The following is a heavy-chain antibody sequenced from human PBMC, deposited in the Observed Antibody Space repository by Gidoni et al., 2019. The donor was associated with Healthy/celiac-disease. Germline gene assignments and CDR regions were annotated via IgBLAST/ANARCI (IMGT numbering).Heavy chain of an antibody. V-gene: IGHV3-33*01. J-gene: IGHJ6*02. CDR3: ARDDYGDWVYYYYGMDV. CDR1: GFTFSSYG. CDR2: IWYDGSNK. D-gene: IGHD4-17*01. Sequence: QVQLVESGGGVVQPGRSLRLSCAASGFTFSSYGMHWVRQAPGKGLEWVAVIWYDGSNKYYADSVKGRFTISRDNSKNTLYLQMNSLRAEDTAVYYCARDDYGDWVYYYYGMDVWGQGTTVTVSS.